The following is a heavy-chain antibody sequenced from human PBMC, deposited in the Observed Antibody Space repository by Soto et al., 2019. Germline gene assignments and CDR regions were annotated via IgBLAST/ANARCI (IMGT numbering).Heavy chain of an antibody. V-gene: IGHV4-34*01. CDR1: GGSFSGYY. J-gene: IGHJ5*02. CDR2: INHSGST. CDR3: ARRSAAGP. D-gene: IGHD6-25*01. Sequence: QVQLQQWGAGLLKPSETLSLTCAVYGGSFSGYYWSWIRQPPGKGLEWIGEINHSGSTNYNPSLKSRVTRYVDTSKNQFALKLSSVTAADTAVYYCARRSAAGPWGQGTLVTVSS.